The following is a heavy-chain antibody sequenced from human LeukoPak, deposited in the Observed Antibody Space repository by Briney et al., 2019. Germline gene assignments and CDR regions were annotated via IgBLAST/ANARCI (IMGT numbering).Heavy chain of an antibody. D-gene: IGHD1-1*01. V-gene: IGHV4-61*02. J-gene: IGHJ4*02. CDR1: GGSISSGSYY. CDR3: VREWSPYTGVWYDVRGAVTFDL. CDR2: VYTSGST. Sequence: SETLSLTCTVSGGSISSGSYYWSWIRQPAGKGLEWIGRVYTSGSTIYNPSLKSRVTISVDTSKNQFSLKLTSVTAADTAVYYCVREWSPYTGVWYDVRGAVTFDLWGQGTLVAVS.